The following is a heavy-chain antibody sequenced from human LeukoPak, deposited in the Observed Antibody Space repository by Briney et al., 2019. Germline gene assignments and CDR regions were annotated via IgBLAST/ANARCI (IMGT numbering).Heavy chain of an antibody. Sequence: GGSLRLSCAASEFTFDNYAMSWVRQAPGKGLEWVSVISGSGYYSYYADSVKGRFTVSRDNSKTTLYLQMNSLRAEDTAVYYCASGRYYYAYWGQGALVTVSS. CDR3: ASGRYYYAY. CDR2: ISGSGYYS. CDR1: EFTFDNYA. D-gene: IGHD1-14*01. J-gene: IGHJ4*02. V-gene: IGHV3-23*01.